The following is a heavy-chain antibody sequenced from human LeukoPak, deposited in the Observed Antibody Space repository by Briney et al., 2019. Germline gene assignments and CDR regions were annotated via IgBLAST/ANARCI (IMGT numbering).Heavy chain of an antibody. CDR3: AREATFYYDADGSGVPSWFDP. J-gene: IGHJ5*02. V-gene: IGHV1-2*06. D-gene: IGHD3-22*01. CDR2: INPGSGDT. CDR1: GYTFIAWH. Sequence: ASVKVSCKASGYTFIAWHLHWVRRAPGQRFEWMGRINPGSGDTNYAQNFQGRVAMTSDASITTAYMELSGLTPDDTAVYYCAREATFYYDADGSGVPSWFDPWGQGTLVTVSS.